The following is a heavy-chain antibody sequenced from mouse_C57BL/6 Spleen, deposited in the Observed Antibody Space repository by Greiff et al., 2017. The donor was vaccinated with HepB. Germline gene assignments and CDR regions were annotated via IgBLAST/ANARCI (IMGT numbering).Heavy chain of an antibody. J-gene: IGHJ1*03. Sequence: QVQLQQPGAELVKPGASVKLSCKASGYTFTSYWMQWVKQRPGQGLEWIGEIDPSDSYTNYNQKFKGKATLTVDTSSSTAYMQLSSLTSEDSAVYYCARSGGNYRYFDVWGTGTTVTVSS. D-gene: IGHD1-1*02. CDR2: IDPSDSYT. CDR1: GYTFTSYW. CDR3: ARSGGNYRYFDV. V-gene: IGHV1-50*01.